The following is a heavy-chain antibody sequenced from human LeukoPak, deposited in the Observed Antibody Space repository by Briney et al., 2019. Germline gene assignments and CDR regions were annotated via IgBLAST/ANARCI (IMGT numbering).Heavy chain of an antibody. CDR1: GYTFTSYD. Sequence: REASVKVSCKASGYTFTSYDINWVRQATGQGLEWMGWMNPNSGNTGYAQKFQGRVTMTRNTSISTAYMELSSLRSEDTAVYYCAARFPPGNCGGDCYSFDYWGQGTLVTVSS. CDR2: MNPNSGNT. V-gene: IGHV1-8*01. D-gene: IGHD2-21*02. J-gene: IGHJ4*02. CDR3: AARFPPGNCGGDCYSFDY.